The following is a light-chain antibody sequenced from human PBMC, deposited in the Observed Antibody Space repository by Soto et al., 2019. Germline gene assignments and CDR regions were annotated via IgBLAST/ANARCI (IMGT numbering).Light chain of an antibody. V-gene: IGLV2-14*01. J-gene: IGLJ2*01. CDR3: SSHTGSCTLVI. CDR2: EVS. CDR1: SSDVGGYKY. Sequence: QSALTQPASVSGSPGQSISISCTGTSSDVGGYKYVSWYQQHPGKAPKLMIYEVSNRPSGISNRFSGSKSGNTASLTISGLQADDEADYYCSSHTGSCTLVIFGGGTKLTVL.